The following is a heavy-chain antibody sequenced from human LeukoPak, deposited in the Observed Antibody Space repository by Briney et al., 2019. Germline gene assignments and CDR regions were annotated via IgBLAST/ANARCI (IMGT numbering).Heavy chain of an antibody. CDR2: IKQGGSEK. CDR1: GFTFSSYW. CDR3: ARDFRGSVDAFDI. Sequence: GGSLRLSCAASGFTFSSYWMSWVRQAPGKGLEWVANIKQGGSEKYYVDSVKGRFTISRDNAKNSLYLQMNSLRAEDTAVYYCARDFRGSVDAFDIWGQGTMVAVSS. V-gene: IGHV3-7*03. J-gene: IGHJ3*02.